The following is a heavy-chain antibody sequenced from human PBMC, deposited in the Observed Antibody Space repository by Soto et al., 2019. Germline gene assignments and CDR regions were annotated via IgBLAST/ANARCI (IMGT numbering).Heavy chain of an antibody. J-gene: IGHJ6*02. CDR1: GYTFTSYV. CDR3: ASYREQLVLYGIDV. V-gene: IGHV1-18*01. CDR2: ISAYNGNT. D-gene: IGHD6-13*01. Sequence: QVQLVQSGAEVKKPGASVKVSCKASGYTFTSYVISWVRQAPGQGLEWMGWISAYNGNTNYAQKLQGRVTMTTDTSSRTAYMELGSLRSDDTAVYYCASYREQLVLYGIDVWGQGTTVTVSS.